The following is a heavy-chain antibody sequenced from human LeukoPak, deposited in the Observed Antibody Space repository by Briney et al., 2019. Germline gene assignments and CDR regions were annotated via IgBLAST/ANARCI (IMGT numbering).Heavy chain of an antibody. V-gene: IGHV3-74*01. Sequence: GGSLRLSCAASGFSFSVYWMHWVRQAPGKGPVWVSRIKTDGSITDYADSVKGRFTISRDNARNTLYLQMNSLRAEDTAVYFCAKGDKMLTWRRTYNRFDPWGQGTLVTVSS. J-gene: IGHJ5*02. CDR3: AKGDKMLTWRRTYNRFDP. CDR1: GFSFSVYW. CDR2: IKTDGSIT. D-gene: IGHD3-16*01.